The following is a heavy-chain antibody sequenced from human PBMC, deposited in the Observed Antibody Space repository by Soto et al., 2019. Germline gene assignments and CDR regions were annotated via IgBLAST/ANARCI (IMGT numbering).Heavy chain of an antibody. D-gene: IGHD6-19*01. J-gene: IGHJ4*02. CDR1: GGTFSSYA. V-gene: IGHV1-69*13. Sequence: SVKVSCKASGGTFSSYAISWVRQASGQGLEWMGGIIPIFGTANYAQKFQGRVTITADESTSTAYMELSSLRSEDTAVYYCASPRESSGWDYYFDYWGQGTLVTVSS. CDR3: ASPRESSGWDYYFDY. CDR2: IIPIFGTA.